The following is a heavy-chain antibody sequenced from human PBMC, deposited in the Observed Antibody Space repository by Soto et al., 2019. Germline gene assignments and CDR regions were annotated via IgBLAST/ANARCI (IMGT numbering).Heavy chain of an antibody. D-gene: IGHD3-10*01. Sequence: QVQLVESGGGVVQPGRSLRLSCAASGFTFSIYAMHWVRQAPGKGLEWVAVISYDGSNKYYADSVKGRFTISRDNSKITVYLQMNTLRVEDSAVYYSARESSEGWFATWGRGTLVTV. CDR1: GFTFSIYA. V-gene: IGHV3-30-3*01. CDR3: ARESSEGWFAT. J-gene: IGHJ5*02. CDR2: ISYDGSNK.